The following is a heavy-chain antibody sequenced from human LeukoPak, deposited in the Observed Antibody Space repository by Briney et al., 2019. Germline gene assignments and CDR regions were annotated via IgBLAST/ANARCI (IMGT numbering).Heavy chain of an antibody. Sequence: GGSLRLSCAASGFTFSSYAMHWVRQAPGKGLEWVAVISYDGSNKYYADSVKGRFTISRDNSKNTLYLQMSSLRAEDTAVYYCARDRTSYFDLWGRGTLVTVSS. V-gene: IGHV3-30-3*01. D-gene: IGHD3-16*01. CDR2: ISYDGSNK. CDR3: ARDRTSYFDL. J-gene: IGHJ2*01. CDR1: GFTFSSYA.